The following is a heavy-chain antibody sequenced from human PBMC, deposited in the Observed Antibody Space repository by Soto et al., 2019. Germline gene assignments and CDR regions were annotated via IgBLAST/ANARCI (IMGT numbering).Heavy chain of an antibody. CDR3: AGGVATLLA. CDR2: INSDGSTT. Sequence: EVQLVESGGGLVQPGGSLRLSCAASGFTFSTYWMHWVRQVPGKGLVWVSRINSDGSTTSYADSVKGRFTISRDNAKNTLFLQMNSMRAEDTAVYYCAGGVATLLAWGQGTLVTVSS. CDR1: GFTFSTYW. J-gene: IGHJ5*02. V-gene: IGHV3-74*01. D-gene: IGHD5-12*01.